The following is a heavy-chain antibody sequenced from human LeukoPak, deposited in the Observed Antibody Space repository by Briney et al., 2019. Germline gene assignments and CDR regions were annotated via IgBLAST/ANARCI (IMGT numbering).Heavy chain of an antibody. Sequence: PGGSLRLSCAASGFIFEDYTMHWVRQAPGKTLEWVSLISWDGTTYYADSVKGRFTISRDNSKDSLYLQMDTLRSEDTAFYYCVKDLSYESSGSFFDFWGQGTLVTVSS. V-gene: IGHV3-43*01. D-gene: IGHD3-22*01. J-gene: IGHJ4*02. CDR1: GFIFEDYT. CDR2: ISWDGTT. CDR3: VKDLSYESSGSFFDF.